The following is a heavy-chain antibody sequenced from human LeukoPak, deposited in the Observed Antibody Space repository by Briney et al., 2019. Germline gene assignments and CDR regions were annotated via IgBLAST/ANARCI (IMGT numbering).Heavy chain of an antibody. D-gene: IGHD5-12*01. V-gene: IGHV3-23*01. J-gene: IGHJ4*02. CDR2: MSGSGVYT. Sequence: PGGSLTLSCAASGFTFSNYAMSWVRQAPGKGLEWVSSMSGSGVYTYYADSVRGRFTISRDNSENKLYLQANSLRAEDTAVYYCGKGLNRDYSGIGDHWGQGTLVTVSS. CDR1: GFTFSNYA. CDR3: GKGLNRDYSGIGDH.